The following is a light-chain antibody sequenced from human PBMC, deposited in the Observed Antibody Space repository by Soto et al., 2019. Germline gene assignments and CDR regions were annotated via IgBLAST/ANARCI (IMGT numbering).Light chain of an antibody. V-gene: IGKV1-39*01. CDR3: QQSYSNPRT. CDR2: AAS. Sequence: IRMTQSPSSLSASVGDRVTITCRASQSIKNYLNWYQQTPGKAPKLLVYAASTLQSGVPSRFSGSGSGTDFTLTITSLQPEDYATYYCQQSYSNPRTFGQGTKVDIK. J-gene: IGKJ1*01. CDR1: QSIKNY.